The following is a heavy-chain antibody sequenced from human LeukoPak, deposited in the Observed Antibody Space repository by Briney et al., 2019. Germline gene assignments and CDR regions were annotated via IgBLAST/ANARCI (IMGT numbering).Heavy chain of an antibody. Sequence: SETLSLTCTVSGGSGTTYHWSWIRQPPGKGLEWIGYIYYSGSINYNPSLNSRVTISLDTSKNEFSLKLRSVTAADTAVYYCARYPGASGDSYYFDYWGQGTRVTVSS. V-gene: IGHV4-59*02. CDR2: IYYSGSI. D-gene: IGHD4-17*01. J-gene: IGHJ4*02. CDR3: ARYPGASGDSYYFDY. CDR1: GGSGTTYH.